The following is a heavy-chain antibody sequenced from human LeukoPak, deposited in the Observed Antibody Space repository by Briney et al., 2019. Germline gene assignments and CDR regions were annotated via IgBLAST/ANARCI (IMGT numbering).Heavy chain of an antibody. Sequence: GGSLRLSCAASGFTFSSYWMSLVRQAPGKGLEWVANIKQDGSEKYYVDSVEGRFTISRDNAKNSLYLQMNSLRAEDTAVYYCARKVRGFVYYYYYYMDVWGKGTTVTVSS. V-gene: IGHV3-7*01. CDR3: ARKVRGFVYYYYYYMDV. J-gene: IGHJ6*03. CDR2: IKQDGSEK. D-gene: IGHD3-10*01. CDR1: GFTFSSYW.